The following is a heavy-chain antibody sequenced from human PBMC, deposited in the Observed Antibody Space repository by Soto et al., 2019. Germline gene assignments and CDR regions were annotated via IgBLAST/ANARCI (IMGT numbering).Heavy chain of an antibody. CDR2: IYYSGST. J-gene: IGHJ4*02. V-gene: IGHV4-59*01. CDR1: VGSISTYY. D-gene: IGHD4-17*01. CDR3: ARDGGSYGLDY. Sequence: QVQLQESGPGLVKPSETLSLTCTVSVGSISTYYWSWIRQPPGKGLEWIGYIYYSGSTNYNPSLKGPVTLAVDTSKNQFPLKLNSVTAADKAVYYCARDGGSYGLDYWGQGTLVTVSS.